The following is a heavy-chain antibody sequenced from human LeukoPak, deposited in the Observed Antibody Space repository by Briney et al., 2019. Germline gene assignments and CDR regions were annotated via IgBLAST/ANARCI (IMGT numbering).Heavy chain of an antibody. CDR3: STGSGHAFDI. CDR1: GFKFSDHY. D-gene: IGHD3-10*01. Sequence: PGGSLRLSCAASGFKFSDHYIDWVRQAPGKGLEWVGRSRNKASSYTTEYAASVEGRFTISRDVSESSLYLQMNSLRAEDTAVYYCSTGSGHAFDIWGRGTMVTVSS. V-gene: IGHV3-72*01. CDR2: SRNKASSYTT. J-gene: IGHJ3*02.